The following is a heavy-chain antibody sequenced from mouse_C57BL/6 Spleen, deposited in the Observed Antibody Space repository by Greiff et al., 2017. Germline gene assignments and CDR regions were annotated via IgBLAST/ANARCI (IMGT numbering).Heavy chain of an antibody. J-gene: IGHJ3*01. D-gene: IGHD2-4*01. CDR1: GFSLTSYG. CDR2: IWRGGST. CDR3: ANLYYDYDEWFAY. V-gene: IGHV2-5*01. Sequence: QVQLQQSGPGLVQPSQSLSITCTVSGFSLTSYGLHWVRQSPGKGLEWLGVIWRGGSTDYNAAFMSRLSITKDNSKSQVFFKMNSLQADDTAIYYCANLYYDYDEWFAYWGQGTLVTVSA.